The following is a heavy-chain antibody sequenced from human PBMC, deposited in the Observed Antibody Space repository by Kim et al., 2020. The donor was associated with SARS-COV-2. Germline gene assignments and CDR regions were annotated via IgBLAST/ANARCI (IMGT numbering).Heavy chain of an antibody. CDR1: GFTFSSYA. Sequence: GGSLRLSCAASGFTFSSYAMSWVRQAPGKGLEWVSAISGSGGSTYYADSVKGRFTISRDNSKNTLYLQMNSLRAEDTAVYYCAKDSEGGYSDQYYYYYYGMDVWGQGTTVTVSS. CDR2: ISGSGGST. CDR3: AKDSEGGYSDQYYYYYYGMDV. V-gene: IGHV3-23*01. D-gene: IGHD5-18*01. J-gene: IGHJ6*02.